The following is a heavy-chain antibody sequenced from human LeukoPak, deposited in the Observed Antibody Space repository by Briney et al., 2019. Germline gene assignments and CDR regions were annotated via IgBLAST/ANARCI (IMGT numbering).Heavy chain of an antibody. Sequence: VASVKVSCKASGYTFTSYDINWVRQATGQGLEWMGWINPNSGGTNYAQKFQGRVTMTRDTSISTAYMELSRLRSDDTAVYYCARDQRLYSSSSLFDYWGQGTLVTVSS. D-gene: IGHD6-6*01. CDR3: ARDQRLYSSSSLFDY. CDR1: GYTFTSYD. V-gene: IGHV1-2*02. CDR2: INPNSGGT. J-gene: IGHJ4*02.